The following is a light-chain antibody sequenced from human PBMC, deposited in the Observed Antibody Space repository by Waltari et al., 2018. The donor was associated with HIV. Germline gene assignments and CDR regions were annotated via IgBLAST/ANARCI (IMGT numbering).Light chain of an antibody. Sequence: QSVLTQPPSVSAAPGQKVTISCSETSSKLRNLYVSWYQQLPGTDPKLLIYDNNKRPSGIPDRFSGSKSGTTATLGITGLQTGDEADYYCGRWDSSLSGHWVFGGGTKLTVL. J-gene: IGLJ3*02. CDR2: DNN. CDR1: SSKLRNLY. CDR3: GRWDSSLSGHWV. V-gene: IGLV1-51*01.